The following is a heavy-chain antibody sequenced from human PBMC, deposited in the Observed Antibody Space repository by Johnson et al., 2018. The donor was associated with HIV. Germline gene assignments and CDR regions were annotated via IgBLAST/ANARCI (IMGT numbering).Heavy chain of an antibody. D-gene: IGHD3-16*01. V-gene: IGHV3-23*04. J-gene: IGHJ3*02. CDR2: VTGTGGDT. CDR3: ASQVRGLRLGVDAFDI. Sequence: VQLVESGGGLVQPGGSLRLSCAASGFTFISYGMSWVRQAPGKGLEWVSGVTGTGGDTYYAESVKGRFTISRDNSKNTLYLQTNKLRAEDTAVYFCASQVRGLRLGVDAFDIWGQGTMVTVSS. CDR1: GFTFISYG.